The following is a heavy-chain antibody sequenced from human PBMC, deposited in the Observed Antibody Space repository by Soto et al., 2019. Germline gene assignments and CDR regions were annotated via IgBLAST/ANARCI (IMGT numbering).Heavy chain of an antibody. CDR2: INAESGST. J-gene: IGHJ1*01. V-gene: IGHV1-2*02. CDR3: XXXRGGVAGFRGPXXXXXX. D-gene: IGHD6-19*01. CDR1: DYTFSAYY. Sequence: QGQLVQSGAEVKKPGASVKVSCKASDYTFSAYYLEWVRQAPGQGPEWMGWINAESGSTKYGQKFQXXXXXXXETPIXXXYMELTGLXPDDXAXXXXXXXRGGVAGFRGPXXXXXXXG.